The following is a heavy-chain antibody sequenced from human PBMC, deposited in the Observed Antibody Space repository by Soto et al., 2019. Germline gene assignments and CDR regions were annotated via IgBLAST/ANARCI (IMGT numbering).Heavy chain of an antibody. CDR1: GGSISSYY. CDR3: ARGDLTYYYGSGSYENAFDI. Sequence: SETLSLTCTVSGGSISSYYWSWIRQPPGKGLEWIGYIYYSGSTNYNPSLKSRVTISVDTSKNQFSLKLSSVTAADTAVYYCARGDLTYYYGSGSYENAFDIWGQGTMVTVS. CDR2: IYYSGST. D-gene: IGHD3-10*01. V-gene: IGHV4-59*01. J-gene: IGHJ3*02.